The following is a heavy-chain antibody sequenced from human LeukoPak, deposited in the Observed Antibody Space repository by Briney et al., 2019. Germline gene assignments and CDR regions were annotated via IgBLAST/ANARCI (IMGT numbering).Heavy chain of an antibody. J-gene: IGHJ1*01. D-gene: IGHD1-26*01. CDR2: IYHSGST. CDR1: GYSISSGYY. Sequence: PSETLSLTCTVSGYSISSGYYWGWIRQPPGKGLEWIGSIYHSGSTYYNPSLKSRVTISVDTSKNQFSLKLSSVTAADTAVYYCARDKVGAPLGGAYFQHWGQGTLVTVSS. V-gene: IGHV4-38-2*02. CDR3: ARDKVGAPLGGAYFQH.